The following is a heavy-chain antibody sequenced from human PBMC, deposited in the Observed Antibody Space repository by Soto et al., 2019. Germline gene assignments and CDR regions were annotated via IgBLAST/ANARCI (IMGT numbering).Heavy chain of an antibody. CDR1: TFKLGSSC. J-gene: IGHJ6*02. Sequence: GRCMRLSSAPFTFKLGSSCMNCVRQAQGRGLEWVAYISDSGSNKLYADSVKGRFTVSRDTAKNSLYLQMSGLRDEDRSVYYCATYYYDSSGYDGMDVWGQGTMVTVSS. CDR3: ATYYYDSSGYDGMDV. V-gene: IGHV3-48*02. CDR2: ISDSGSNK. D-gene: IGHD3-22*01.